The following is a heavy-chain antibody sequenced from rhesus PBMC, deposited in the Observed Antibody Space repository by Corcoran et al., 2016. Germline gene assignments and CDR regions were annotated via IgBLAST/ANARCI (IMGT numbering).Heavy chain of an antibody. D-gene: IGHD4-29*01. CDR2: ISSGYDGM. Sequence: EVQLVESGGGLAKPGGSLGPSCAVPGFTGSADYREGVRRAPGKGGEWVARISSGYDGMWYAEFVKGRFTISRENAENTMYLQMDSLGTEDTAMYYCARDLYGHPVDYWGQGVLVTVSS. CDR1: GFTGSADY. CDR3: ARDLYGHPVDY. V-gene: IGHV3-178*01. J-gene: IGHJ4*01.